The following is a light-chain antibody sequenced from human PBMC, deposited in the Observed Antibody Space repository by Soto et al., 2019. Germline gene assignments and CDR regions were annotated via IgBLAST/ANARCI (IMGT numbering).Light chain of an antibody. CDR2: EGS. CDR3: CSYAGSSTWGV. CDR1: SSDVGSYNL. V-gene: IGLV2-23*01. J-gene: IGLJ3*02. Sequence: SALTQPASVSGSPGQSITISCTGTSSDVGSYNLVSWYQHHPGKAPKLMIYEGSKRPSGVSNRFSGSKSGNTASLTISGLQAEDEADYYCCSYAGSSTWGVFGGGTKLTVL.